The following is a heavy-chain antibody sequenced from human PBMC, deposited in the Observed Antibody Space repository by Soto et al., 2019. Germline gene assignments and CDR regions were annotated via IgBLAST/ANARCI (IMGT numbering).Heavy chain of an antibody. CDR3: ARDSALIYT. CDR1: GGSIRSGGYY. D-gene: IGHD3-10*01. Sequence: SETLSLTSTVSGGSIRSGGYYWSWIRQHPGKGLEWIGYIYYSGRTYYNPSLKSRVTISVDTSKNQFSLKLSSVTAADTAVYYCARDSALIYTWGQGTLVTVSS. J-gene: IGHJ5*02. CDR2: IYYSGRT. V-gene: IGHV4-31*03.